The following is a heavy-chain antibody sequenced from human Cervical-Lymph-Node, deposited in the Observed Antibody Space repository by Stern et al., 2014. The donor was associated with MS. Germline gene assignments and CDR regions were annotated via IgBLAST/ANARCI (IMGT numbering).Heavy chain of an antibody. CDR1: GYSFISHA. CDR2: INGDNGNT. V-gene: IGHV1-3*01. CDR3: ARAGYCSPSTCSDAFDI. Sequence: QDQLVQSGAEVKDHGASVKVSCKASGYSFISHAMHWVRQAPGQTFEWMGWINGDNGNTKYSQKLQGRVTITRDKTTSTAYMELSSLTSEDTAVYYCARAGYCSPSTCSDAFDIWGQGTMVTVSS. J-gene: IGHJ3*02. D-gene: IGHD2-15*01.